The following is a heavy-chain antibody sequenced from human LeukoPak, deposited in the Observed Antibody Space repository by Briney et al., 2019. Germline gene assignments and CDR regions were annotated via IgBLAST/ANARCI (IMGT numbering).Heavy chain of an antibody. CDR3: ARDEYCSSTSCYPRPFDY. CDR2: ISGSGGST. V-gene: IGHV3-23*01. CDR1: GFTFSGYA. D-gene: IGHD2-2*01. J-gene: IGHJ4*02. Sequence: GGSLRLSCAASGFTFSGYAMSWVRQAPGKGLEWVSAISGSGGSTYYADSVKGRFTISRDNSKNTLYLQMNSLRAEDTAVYYCARDEYCSSTSCYPRPFDYWGQGTLVTVSS.